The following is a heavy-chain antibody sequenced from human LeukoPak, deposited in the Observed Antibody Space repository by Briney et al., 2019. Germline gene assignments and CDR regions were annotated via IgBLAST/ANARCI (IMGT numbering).Heavy chain of an antibody. CDR3: ALGYDSSGYYAQYFQH. D-gene: IGHD3-22*01. J-gene: IGHJ1*01. CDR1: GGSISSGGYF. V-gene: IGHV4-31*03. CDR2: IYYSGST. Sequence: SQTLSLTCTVSGGSISSGGYFWSWIRQHPGKGLEWVGYIYYSGSTYYNPSLKSRVTISVDTSKSQFSLNLNSVTAADTAVYYCALGYDSSGYYAQYFQHWGQGTLVTVSS.